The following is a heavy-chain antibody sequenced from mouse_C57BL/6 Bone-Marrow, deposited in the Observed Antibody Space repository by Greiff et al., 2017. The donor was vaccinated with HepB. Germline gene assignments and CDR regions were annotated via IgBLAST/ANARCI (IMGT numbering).Heavy chain of an antibody. V-gene: IGHV5-9*01. J-gene: IGHJ4*01. Sequence: DVKLVESGGGLVKPGGSLKLSCAASGFTFSSYTMSWVRQTPEKRLEWVATISGGGGNTYYPDSVKGRFTISRDNAKNTLYLQMSSLRSEYTALYYCARSLGVDYWGQGTSVTVSS. CDR2: ISGGGGNT. CDR1: GFTFSSYT. CDR3: ARSLGVDY. D-gene: IGHD6-1*01.